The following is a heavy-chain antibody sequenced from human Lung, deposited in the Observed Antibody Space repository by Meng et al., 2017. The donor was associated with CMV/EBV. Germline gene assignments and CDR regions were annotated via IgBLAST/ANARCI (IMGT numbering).Heavy chain of an antibody. D-gene: IGHD3-22*01. CDR2: ISYDGDKK. J-gene: IGHJ4*02. CDR1: GYSFGNYA. CDR3: ARVYYDSTNYYFSFGY. V-gene: IGHV3-30*04. Sequence: GSXKISXVGPGYSFGNYAMHWVRQAPGKGLEWVAVISYDGDKKFYTDSVKGRFTISRDNSKNTLILQMNSLRTEDTAVYYCARVYYDSTNYYFSFGYWGQGTLVTVSS.